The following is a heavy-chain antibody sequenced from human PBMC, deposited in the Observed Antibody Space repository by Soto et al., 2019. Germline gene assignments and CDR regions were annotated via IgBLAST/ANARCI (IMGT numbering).Heavy chain of an antibody. Sequence: PGGSLRLSCAASGFIFNEYGMHWVRQAPGKGLEWVAVIWYDGSNKYYADSVKGRFTISRDNSKNTLYLQMNSLRAEDTAVYYCARAISSSWFPYGMDVWGQGTTVTVSS. J-gene: IGHJ6*02. D-gene: IGHD6-13*01. CDR2: IWYDGSNK. CDR3: ARAISSSWFPYGMDV. V-gene: IGHV3-33*01. CDR1: GFIFNEYG.